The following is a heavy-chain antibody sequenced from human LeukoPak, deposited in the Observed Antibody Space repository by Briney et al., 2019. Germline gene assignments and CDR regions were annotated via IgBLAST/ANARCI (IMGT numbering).Heavy chain of an antibody. D-gene: IGHD2-15*01. CDR2: MNPNSGNT. V-gene: IGHV1-8*01. CDR1: GYTFTSYD. Sequence: ASVKVSCKASGYTFTSYDISWVRQATGQGLEWMGWMNPNSGNTGYAQKFQGRVTITRDTSASTAYMELSSLRSEDTAVYYCARDFSRDCSGGSCYGWYFDLWGRGTLVTVSS. J-gene: IGHJ2*01. CDR3: ARDFSRDCSGGSCYGWYFDL.